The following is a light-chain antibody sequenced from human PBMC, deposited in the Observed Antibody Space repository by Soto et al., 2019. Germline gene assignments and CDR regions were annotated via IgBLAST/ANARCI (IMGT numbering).Light chain of an antibody. J-gene: IGKJ1*01. CDR3: QQYGSSSGT. CDR1: QSISSSY. V-gene: IGKV3-20*01. Sequence: EIVLTQSPGTLSLSPGERATLSCRASQSISSSYLAWYQQIPGQAPRLLIYAASSRATGIPDRFSGSGSGTDFNLTIHSLEPEDFAVYYCQQYGSSSGTFGEGTKVEIK. CDR2: AAS.